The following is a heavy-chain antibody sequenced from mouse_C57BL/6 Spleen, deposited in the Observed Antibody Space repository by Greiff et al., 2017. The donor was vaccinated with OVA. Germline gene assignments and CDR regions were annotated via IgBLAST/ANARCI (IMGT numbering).Heavy chain of an antibody. CDR2: IYPRSGNT. V-gene: IGHV1-81*01. CDR3: AREEGYYAMDY. J-gene: IGHJ4*01. CDR1: GYTFTSYG. Sequence: VQLVESGAELARPGASVKLSCKASGYTFTSYGISWVKQRTGQGLEWIGEIYPRSGNTYYNEKFKGKATLTADKSSSTAYMELRSLTSEDSAVYFCAREEGYYAMDYWGQGTSVTVSS.